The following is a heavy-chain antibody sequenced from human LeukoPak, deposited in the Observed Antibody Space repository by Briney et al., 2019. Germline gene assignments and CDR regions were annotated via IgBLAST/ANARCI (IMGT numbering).Heavy chain of an antibody. J-gene: IGHJ3*02. CDR1: GFTFDDYT. CDR3: AKDIRVGDTPDAFDI. CDR2: ISWNSGSI. V-gene: IGHV3-9*01. Sequence: GGSLRLSCAASGFTFDDYTMHWVRQAPGKGLEWVSGISWNSGSIGYADSVKGRFTISRDNAKNSLYLQMNSLRAEDTALYYRAKDIRVGDTPDAFDIWGQGTMVTVPS. D-gene: IGHD1-26*01.